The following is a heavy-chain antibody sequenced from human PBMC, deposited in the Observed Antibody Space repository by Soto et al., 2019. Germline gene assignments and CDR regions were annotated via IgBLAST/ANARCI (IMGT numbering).Heavy chain of an antibody. D-gene: IGHD3-10*01. CDR1: GWSFSGYY. J-gene: IGHJ6*02. V-gene: IGHV4-34*01. Sequence: PSETLSLTCAVYGWSFSGYYWSWIRQPPGKGLEWIGEINHSGSTNYNPSLKSRVTISVDTSKNQFSLKLSSVTAADTAVYYCARAGQRPHYYGSGSYYSYYYYGMDVWGQGTTVTVSS. CDR3: ARAGQRPHYYGSGSYYSYYYYGMDV. CDR2: INHSGST.